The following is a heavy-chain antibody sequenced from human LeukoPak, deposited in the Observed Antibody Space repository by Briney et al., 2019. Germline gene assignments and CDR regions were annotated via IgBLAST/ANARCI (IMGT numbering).Heavy chain of an antibody. CDR2: ISSSSSTI. V-gene: IGHV3-48*01. J-gene: IGHJ4*02. CDR1: GFTFSSYS. D-gene: IGHD4-17*01. Sequence: PGGSLRLSCAASGFTFSSYSMNWVRQAPGKGLEWVSYISSSSSTIYYADSVKGRFTISRDNAKNSLYLQMNSLRAEDTAVYYCARVAHDYGDSLDYWGQGTLVTVSS. CDR3: ARVAHDYGDSLDY.